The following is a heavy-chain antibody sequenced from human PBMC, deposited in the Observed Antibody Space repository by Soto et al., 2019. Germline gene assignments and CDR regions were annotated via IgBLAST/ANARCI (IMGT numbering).Heavy chain of an antibody. CDR1: GGSISSGDYY. Sequence: SETLSLTCTVSGGSISSGDYYWSWIRQPPGKGLEWTGYIYYSGSTYYNPSLKSRVTISVDTSKNQFSLKLSSVTAADTAVYYCASRKSSPYFDYWGQGTLVTVSS. CDR2: IYYSGST. CDR3: ASRKSSPYFDY. V-gene: IGHV4-30-4*01. J-gene: IGHJ4*02. D-gene: IGHD3-10*01.